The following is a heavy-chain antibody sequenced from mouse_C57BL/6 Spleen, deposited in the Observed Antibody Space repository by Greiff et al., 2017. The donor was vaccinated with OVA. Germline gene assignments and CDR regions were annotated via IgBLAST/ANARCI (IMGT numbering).Heavy chain of an antibody. D-gene: IGHD1-1*01. Sequence: VQLQQSGAELARPGASVKLSCQASGYTFTSYGIRWVKQTPGQGLEWIGEIYPRSGNTYYNEKFKGKATLTADKSSSTAYLELRSLTSEDSAVFFCARCYDYVSSIFADWGQGTLVTVSA. CDR2: IYPRSGNT. CDR3: ARCYDYVSSIFAD. CDR1: GYTFTSYG. V-gene: IGHV1-81*01. J-gene: IGHJ3*01.